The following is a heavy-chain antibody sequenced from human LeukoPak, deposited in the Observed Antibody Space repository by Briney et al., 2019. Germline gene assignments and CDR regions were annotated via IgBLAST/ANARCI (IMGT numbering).Heavy chain of an antibody. Sequence: PGGSLRLSCAASGFTFSSYWMSWVRQAPGKGLEWVAVISYDGSNKYYADSVKGRFTISRDNSKNTLYLQMNSLRAEDTAVYYCARERETTVTTPAFDYWGQGTLVTVSS. D-gene: IGHD4-11*01. J-gene: IGHJ4*02. CDR3: ARERETTVTTPAFDY. CDR2: ISYDGSNK. V-gene: IGHV3-30-3*01. CDR1: GFTFSSYW.